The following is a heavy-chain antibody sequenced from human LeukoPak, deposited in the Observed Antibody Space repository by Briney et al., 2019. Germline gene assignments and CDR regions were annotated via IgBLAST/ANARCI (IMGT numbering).Heavy chain of an antibody. CDR1: GFSFSSYA. V-gene: IGHV3-23*01. CDR3: AKAPVTSCRGAFCYPFDY. CDR2: MSSSDDGR. Sequence: GGSLRLSCATSGFSFSSYAMSWVRQAPGKGLEWVSAMSSSDDGRYYAASVRGRFTISRDTSRSTLYLQMNSLRAEDAAVYDCAKAPVTSCRGAFCYPFDYWGQGTLVTVSS. D-gene: IGHD2-15*01. J-gene: IGHJ4*02.